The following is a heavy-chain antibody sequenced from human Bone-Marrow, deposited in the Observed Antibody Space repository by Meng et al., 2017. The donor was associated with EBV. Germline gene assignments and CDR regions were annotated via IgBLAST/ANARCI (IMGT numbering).Heavy chain of an antibody. CDR3: ASESGRGFTPDY. Sequence: HGQVVQSGAEGKEPGSSGKVSCWTSGGTVNGDAVSQVRQAPGQGLEWMGGLIPMSGAPHYAQKLQGRVTITADESTSTHYMDLSNLRSDDTAMYYCASESGRGFTPDYWGQGTLVTVSS. J-gene: IGHJ4*02. CDR1: GGTVNGDA. CDR2: LIPMSGAP. D-gene: IGHD3-10*01. V-gene: IGHV1-69*01.